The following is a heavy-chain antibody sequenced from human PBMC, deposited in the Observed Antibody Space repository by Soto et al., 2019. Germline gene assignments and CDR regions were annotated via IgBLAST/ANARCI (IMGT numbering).Heavy chain of an antibody. J-gene: IGHJ4*02. V-gene: IGHV3-9*01. Sequence: PGGSLRLSCAVSGFTFNDYAIHWVRQVPGKGLEWVSGISWNSNYIYYADSVKGRFTISRDNAKNSLYLQMNSLRAEDTAVYYCARDSPPSGYYYENDYWGQGTLVTVSS. D-gene: IGHD3-22*01. CDR3: ARDSPPSGYYYENDY. CDR1: GFTFNDYA. CDR2: ISWNSNYI.